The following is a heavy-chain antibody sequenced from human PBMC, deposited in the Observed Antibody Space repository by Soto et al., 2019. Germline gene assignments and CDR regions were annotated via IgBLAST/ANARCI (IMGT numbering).Heavy chain of an antibody. CDR3: TRAIGSGGVMGGFDY. CDR2: IIPIFDAP. CDR1: GGNFNMYA. D-gene: IGHD3-16*01. J-gene: IGHJ4*02. Sequence: QVELVQSGAQVKKPGSAVKVSCKASGGNFNMYAMNWVRQAPGHGLEWMGGIIPIFDAPRYSEQFQGRVTITVDESTSTAYMELSSLRSDDTAIYYCTRAIGSGGVMGGFDYWGQGTLVTVSS. V-gene: IGHV1-69*01.